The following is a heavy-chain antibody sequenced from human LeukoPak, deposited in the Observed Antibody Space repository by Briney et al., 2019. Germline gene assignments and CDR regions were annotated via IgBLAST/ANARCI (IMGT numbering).Heavy chain of an antibody. D-gene: IGHD3-10*01. Sequence: PGGSLRLSCAASGFTLSSYAMSWVRQAPGKGLEWVSAISDSGNTYHADSVKGRFTISRDNSKNTLYLQVNSLRAEDTAVYYCAKQARRAYYYGSGTYAGSHYFDFWGQGTLVTVSS. J-gene: IGHJ4*02. CDR2: ISDSGNT. CDR3: AKQARRAYYYGSGTYAGSHYFDF. CDR1: GFTLSSYA. V-gene: IGHV3-23*01.